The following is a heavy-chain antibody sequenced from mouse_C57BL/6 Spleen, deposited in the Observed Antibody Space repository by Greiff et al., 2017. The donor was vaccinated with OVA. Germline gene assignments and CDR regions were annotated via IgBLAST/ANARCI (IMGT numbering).Heavy chain of an antibody. J-gene: IGHJ3*01. CDR2: ISDGGSYT. D-gene: IGHD3-2*02. Sequence: EVHLVESGGGLVKPGGSLKLSCAASGFTFSSYAMSWVRQTPEKRLEWVATISDGGSYTYYPDNVKGRFTISRDNAKYNLYLQMSHLKSEDTAMYYCARDQDVFAYWGQGTLVTVSA. CDR1: GFTFSSYA. CDR3: ARDQDVFAY. V-gene: IGHV5-4*01.